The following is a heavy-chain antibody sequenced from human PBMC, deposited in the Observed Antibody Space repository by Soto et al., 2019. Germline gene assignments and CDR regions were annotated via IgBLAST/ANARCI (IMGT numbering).Heavy chain of an antibody. Sequence: KPSETLSLTCAVSGGSISNALYSWSWIRQPPGKGLEWIGYIYHSGSTFYNPSLKSRVTMSVDRSKNQFSLKVTSVTAADTAVYYCARATIAASVGWFDPWGQGTLVTVSS. V-gene: IGHV4-30-2*01. CDR1: GGSISNALYS. CDR2: IYHSGST. D-gene: IGHD6-13*01. CDR3: ARATIAASVGWFDP. J-gene: IGHJ5*02.